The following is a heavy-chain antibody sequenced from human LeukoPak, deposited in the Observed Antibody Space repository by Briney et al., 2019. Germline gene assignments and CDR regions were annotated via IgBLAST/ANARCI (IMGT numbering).Heavy chain of an antibody. CDR1: GYTLTELS. CDR3: ATVSSPAPSLRPSAAGTPLFDY. CDR2: FDPEDGET. V-gene: IGHV1-24*01. Sequence: GASVKVSRKVSGYTLTELSMHWVRQAPGKGLEWMGGFDPEDGETIYAQKFQGRVTMTEDTSTDTAYMELSSLRSEDTAVYYCATVSSPAPSLRPSAAGTPLFDYWGQGTLVTVSS. J-gene: IGHJ4*02. D-gene: IGHD6-13*01.